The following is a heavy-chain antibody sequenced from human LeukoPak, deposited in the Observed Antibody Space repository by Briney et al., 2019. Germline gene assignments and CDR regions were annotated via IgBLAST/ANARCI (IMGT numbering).Heavy chain of an antibody. CDR1: GGAITSTIYY. J-gene: IGHJ3*02. V-gene: IGHV4-39*01. D-gene: IGHD6-13*01. CDR2: IYYSGTT. CDR3: ARRIASAPQYAFDI. Sequence: PSETLSLTCTVSGGAITSTIYYWSWIRQPPGEGLEWIGSIYYSGTTSYNTSLKSRVTISVDTSRNQFSLRLTSVTAADTAVYYCARRIASAPQYAFDIWGRGTMVTVSS.